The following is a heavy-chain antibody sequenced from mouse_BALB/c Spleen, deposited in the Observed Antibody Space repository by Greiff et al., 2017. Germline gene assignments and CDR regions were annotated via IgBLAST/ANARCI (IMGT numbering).Heavy chain of an antibody. CDR1: GFTFSDYY. CDR2: ISDGGSYT. J-gene: IGHJ3*01. D-gene: IGHD2-4*01. Sequence: EVKLVESGGGLVKPGGSLKLSCAASGFTFSDYYMYWVRQTPEKRLEWVATISDGGSYTYYPDSVKGRFTISRDNAKNNLYLQMSSLKSEDTAMYYCASPYDYGFAYWGQGTLVTVSA. CDR3: ASPYDYGFAY. V-gene: IGHV5-4*02.